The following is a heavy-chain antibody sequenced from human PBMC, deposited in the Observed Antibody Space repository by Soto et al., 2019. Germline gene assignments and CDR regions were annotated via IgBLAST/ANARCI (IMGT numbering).Heavy chain of an antibody. CDR2: ISAYNGNT. CDR1: GYTFTSYG. D-gene: IGHD3-16*01. CDR3: ARHVAYVYVWATNRRVYMDA. V-gene: IGHV1-18*01. J-gene: IGHJ6*04. Sequence: ASVKVSCKASGYTFTSYGISWVRQAPGQGLEWMGWISAYNGNTNYAQKLQGRVTMTTDTSTSTAYMELRSLRSDDTAVYYCARHVAYVYVWATNRRVYMDAWREGLTVTSPQ.